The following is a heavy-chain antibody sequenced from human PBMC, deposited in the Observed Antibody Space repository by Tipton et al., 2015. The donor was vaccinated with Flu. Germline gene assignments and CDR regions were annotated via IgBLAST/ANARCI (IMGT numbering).Heavy chain of an antibody. CDR1: GGSISPYY. D-gene: IGHD6-19*01. V-gene: IGHV4-59*01. Sequence: LRLSCTVSGGSISPYYWSWIRQPPGKALEWIGSIFYNGVTNFNPSLKSRVTISVDASKSQFSLNLSSVTAADTAVYYCARGGYSVAFDPWGQGTPVTVSS. J-gene: IGHJ5*02. CDR3: ARGGYSVAFDP. CDR2: IFYNGVT.